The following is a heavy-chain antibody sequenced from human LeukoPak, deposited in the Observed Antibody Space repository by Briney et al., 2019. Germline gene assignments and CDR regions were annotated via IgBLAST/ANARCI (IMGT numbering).Heavy chain of an antibody. CDR3: ARTISYCSGGSCYYHFDY. J-gene: IGHJ4*02. D-gene: IGHD2-15*01. CDR2: IYHSGST. V-gene: IGHV4-38-2*02. Sequence: SETLSLTCTASGYSISSGYYWGWIRQPPGKGLEWIGSIYHSGSTYYNPSLKSRVTISVDTSKNQFSLKLSSVTAADTAVYYCARTISYCSGGSCYYHFDYWGQGTLVTVSS. CDR1: GYSISSGYY.